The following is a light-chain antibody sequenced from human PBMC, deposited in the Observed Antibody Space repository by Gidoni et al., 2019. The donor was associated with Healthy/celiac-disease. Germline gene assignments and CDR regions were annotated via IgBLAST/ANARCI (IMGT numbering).Light chain of an antibody. CDR3: QQYDNLLFT. J-gene: IGKJ3*01. Sequence: DIQMTQSPSSLSASVGDRVTITCQASQDISNYLNWYQQKPGKAPKLLIYDASNLETGVPSRFSGSGSGTDFTFTISSLQPEDNATYYCQQYDNLLFTFXPXTKVDIK. CDR2: DAS. V-gene: IGKV1-33*01. CDR1: QDISNY.